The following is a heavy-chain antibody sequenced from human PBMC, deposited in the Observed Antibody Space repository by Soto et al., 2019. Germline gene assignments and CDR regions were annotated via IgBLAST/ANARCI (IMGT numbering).Heavy chain of an antibody. CDR2: INPNSGGT. Sequence: QVQLVQSGAEVKKPGASVKVSCKASGYTFTGYYMHWVRQAPGQGLEWMGWINPNSGGTNYAQKFQGRVTMTRDTSISTAYMELSRLRSDDTAVYYCARERADYCDYVGNWFDPWGQGTLVTVSS. CDR1: GYTFTGYY. CDR3: ARERADYCDYVGNWFDP. V-gene: IGHV1-2*02. J-gene: IGHJ5*02. D-gene: IGHD4-17*01.